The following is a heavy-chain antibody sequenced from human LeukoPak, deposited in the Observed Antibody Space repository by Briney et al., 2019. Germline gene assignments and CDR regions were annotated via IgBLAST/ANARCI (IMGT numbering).Heavy chain of an antibody. J-gene: IGHJ4*02. Sequence: PSETLSLTCAVSGGSFSSSNWWSWVRQPPGKGLEWIGEIYHSGSTNYNPSLKSRVTISVDTSKNQFSLKLSSVTAADTAVYYCASRGYCSSTSCSIGVDYWGQGTLVTVSS. CDR1: GGSFSSSNW. V-gene: IGHV4-4*02. D-gene: IGHD2-2*01. CDR3: ASRGYCSSTSCSIGVDY. CDR2: IYHSGST.